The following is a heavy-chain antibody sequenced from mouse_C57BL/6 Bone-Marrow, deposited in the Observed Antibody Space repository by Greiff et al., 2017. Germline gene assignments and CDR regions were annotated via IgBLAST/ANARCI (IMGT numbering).Heavy chain of an antibody. CDR3: TRGLRLPYYAMDY. V-gene: IGHV1-15*01. D-gene: IGHD3-2*02. CDR2: IDPETGGT. J-gene: IGHJ4*01. CDR1: GYTFTDYE. Sequence: VQLQQSGAELVRPGASVTLSCKASGYTFTDYEMHWVKQTPVHGLEWIGAIDPETGGTAYNQKFKGKAILTADKSSSTAYMELRSLTSEDSADYYCTRGLRLPYYAMDYWGQGTSVTVSS.